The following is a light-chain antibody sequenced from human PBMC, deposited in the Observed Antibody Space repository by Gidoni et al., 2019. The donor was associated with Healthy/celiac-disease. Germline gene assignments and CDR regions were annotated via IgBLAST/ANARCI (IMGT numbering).Light chain of an antibody. J-gene: IGKJ4*02. Sequence: DLQMTQSPTSLSASVGDRVTITCQASQDMSNYLNWYQQKQGKGPKLLIYDASILETGVPARFSGSGSGTEFTFTISSLQPEDIATYYCQRYDNLRSVTFGGGTKVEIK. V-gene: IGKV1-33*01. CDR2: DAS. CDR3: QRYDNLRSVT. CDR1: QDMSNY.